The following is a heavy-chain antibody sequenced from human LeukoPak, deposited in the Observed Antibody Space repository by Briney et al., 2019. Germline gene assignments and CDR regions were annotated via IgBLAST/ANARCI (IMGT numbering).Heavy chain of an antibody. CDR1: EFIFSDYW. J-gene: IGHJ4*02. CDR2: IKQGGREE. Sequence: GGSLRLSCVASEFIFSDYWMSWVRQAPGKGLEWVANIKQGGREEKYVGSVKGRFAISRDDAKNSLYLQMNSLRAEDTALYYCAKDTSSEPYSSSSFAYWGQGTLVTVSS. V-gene: IGHV3-7*03. CDR3: AKDTSSEPYSSSSFAY. D-gene: IGHD6-6*01.